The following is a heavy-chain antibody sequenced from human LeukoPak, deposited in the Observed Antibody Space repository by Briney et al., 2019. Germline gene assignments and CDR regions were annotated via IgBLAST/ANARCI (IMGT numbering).Heavy chain of an antibody. CDR1: GFSFSNYW. D-gene: IGHD2-2*01. CDR3: ARYRRSTSWAPPDY. J-gene: IGHJ4*02. CDR2: IKSDGSKK. Sequence: GGSLRLSCAASGFSFSNYWMSWVRQAPGKGLEWVANIKSDGSKKYYVDSAKGRFTISRDNAKNSLYLQMNSLRAEDTAVYYCARYRRSTSWAPPDYWGQGTLVTVSS. V-gene: IGHV3-7*01.